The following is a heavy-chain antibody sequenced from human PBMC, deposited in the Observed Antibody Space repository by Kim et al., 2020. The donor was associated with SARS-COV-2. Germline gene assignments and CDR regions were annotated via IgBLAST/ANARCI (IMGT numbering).Heavy chain of an antibody. Sequence: SETLSLTCAVYGGSFSGYYWSWIRQPPGKGLEWIGEINHSGSTNYNPSLKSRVTISVDTSKNQFSLKLSSVTAADTAVYYCARGTAYSYGLHLRTERWLQYPGYYYGMDVWGQGTTVTVSS. CDR3: ARGTAYSYGLHLRTERWLQYPGYYYGMDV. CDR1: GGSFSGYY. CDR2: INHSGST. V-gene: IGHV4-34*01. D-gene: IGHD5-18*01. J-gene: IGHJ6*02.